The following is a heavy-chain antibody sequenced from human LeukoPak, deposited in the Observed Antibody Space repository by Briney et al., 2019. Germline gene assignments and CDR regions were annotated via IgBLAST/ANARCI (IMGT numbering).Heavy chain of an antibody. CDR1: GGSFSGYY. CDR2: INHSGST. CDR3: ARGQNRGGDWFDP. J-gene: IGHJ5*02. V-gene: IGHV4-34*01. D-gene: IGHD3-10*01. Sequence: SETLSLTCAVYGGSFSGYYWSWIRQPPGKGLEWIEEINHSGSTNYNPSLKSRVTISVDTSKNQFSLKLSSVTAADTAVYYCARGQNRGGDWFDPWGQGTLVTVSS.